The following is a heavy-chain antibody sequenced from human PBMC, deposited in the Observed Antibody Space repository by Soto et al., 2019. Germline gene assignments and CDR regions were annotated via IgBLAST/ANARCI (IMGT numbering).Heavy chain of an antibody. J-gene: IGHJ5*02. Sequence: QVQLVQSGAEVKKPGSSVKVSCKASGGTFSSYTISWVRQAPGQGLEWMGRIIPILGIANYAQKFKGRVTITADKSTSTAYMELSSLRSEDTGVYYCARDPDDCSSTGCYPPLGPWFDPWGQGTLVTVSS. CDR1: GGTFSSYT. CDR3: ARDPDDCSSTGCYPPLGPWFDP. CDR2: IIPILGIA. V-gene: IGHV1-69*08. D-gene: IGHD2-2*01.